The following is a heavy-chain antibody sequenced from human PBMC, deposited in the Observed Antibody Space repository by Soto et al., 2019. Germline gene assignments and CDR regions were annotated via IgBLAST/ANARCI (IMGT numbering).Heavy chain of an antibody. D-gene: IGHD2-21*01. CDR1: GYTFISHS. CDR2: ISAYNGNT. CDR3: ARGAFCGGAPGCRDMDV. Sequence: QIQLVQSGGEVKKPGASVKVSCKSSGYTFISHSITWVRQAPGQGHEWMGRISAYNGNTNNAQKIQGTVTMTTDTSTNTAYMDLRNLRSDDTAVYYCARGAFCGGAPGCRDMDVWGQGTTVTVSS. V-gene: IGHV1-18*01. J-gene: IGHJ6*02.